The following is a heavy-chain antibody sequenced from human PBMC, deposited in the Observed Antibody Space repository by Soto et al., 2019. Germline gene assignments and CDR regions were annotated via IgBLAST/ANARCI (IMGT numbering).Heavy chain of an antibody. Sequence: QVQLVESGGGLVQPGRSLRLSCAASGFSFSNYGMHWVRQAPGKGLEWVAMMSYDGRNKFHADSVKGRFTVSRDNSKNTLYLQMNSLRVEDTAVYYCAKSGAENYDILTGYYSWGQGTLVTVSS. CDR1: GFSFSNYG. J-gene: IGHJ4*02. CDR3: AKSGAENYDILTGYYS. CDR2: MSYDGRNK. D-gene: IGHD3-9*01. V-gene: IGHV3-30*18.